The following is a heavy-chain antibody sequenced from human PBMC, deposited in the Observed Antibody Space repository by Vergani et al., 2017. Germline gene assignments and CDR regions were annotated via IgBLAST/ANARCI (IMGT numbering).Heavy chain of an antibody. CDR1: GGSISSDDFY. CDR2: IHYSGTN. V-gene: IGHV4-30-4*01. Sequence: QLQLQESGPGLVKPSQTLSLTCTVSGGSISSDDFYWSWIRQPPGKGLEWIGYIHYSGTNYYNSSLKSRVSMSVATSKKQFSLKMNSVTAADTAVYYCARRCSTTCSTMGRAAFDIWGQGTMVTVSS. J-gene: IGHJ3*02. CDR3: ARRCSTTCSTMGRAAFDI. D-gene: IGHD2-2*01.